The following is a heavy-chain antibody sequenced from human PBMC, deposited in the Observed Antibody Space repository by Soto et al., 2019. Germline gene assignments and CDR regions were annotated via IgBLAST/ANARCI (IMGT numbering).Heavy chain of an antibody. CDR3: ARDKGIVLMVYAIGSYYYYGMDV. CDR1: GGTKNSKS. V-gene: IGHV1-18*01. CDR2: IIAYNGNT. D-gene: IGHD2-8*01. J-gene: IGHJ6*02. Sequence: KLTCEDSGGTKNSKSICWVQQAPGQVLEWMGGIIAYNGNTNYAQKLQGRVTMTTDTSTSTAYMELRSLRSDDTAVYYCARDKGIVLMVYAIGSYYYYGMDVCGQGTTVTVSS.